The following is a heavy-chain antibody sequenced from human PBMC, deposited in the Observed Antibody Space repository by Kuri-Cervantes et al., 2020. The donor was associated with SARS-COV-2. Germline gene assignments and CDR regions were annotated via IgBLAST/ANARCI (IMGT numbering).Heavy chain of an antibody. D-gene: IGHD2-2*01. J-gene: IGHJ3*02. CDR3: ARGRPLSSDAFDI. CDR2: MNPNSGNT. V-gene: IGHV1-8*02. CDR1: GYTFTGYY. Sequence: ASVKVSCKASGYTFTGYYMHWVRQATGQGLEWMGWMNPNSGNTGYAQKFQGRVTMTRNTSISTAYMELSSLRSEDTAVYYCARGRPLSSDAFDIWGQGTRVT.